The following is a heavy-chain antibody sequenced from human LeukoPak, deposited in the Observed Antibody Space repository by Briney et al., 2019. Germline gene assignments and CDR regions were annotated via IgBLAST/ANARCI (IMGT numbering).Heavy chain of an antibody. CDR3: ARAYTSTWYDSPLDY. CDR2: IDSAGDP. D-gene: IGHD6-13*01. Sequence: GGSLRLSCAASGFTFSSYDMHWVRQPTGKGLEWVSGIDSAGDPFYPGSVKGRFTISRENAKNSLYLQMNSLTAGDTAVYNCARAYTSTWYDSPLDYWGQGTLVTVSS. J-gene: IGHJ4*02. V-gene: IGHV3-13*05. CDR1: GFTFSSYD.